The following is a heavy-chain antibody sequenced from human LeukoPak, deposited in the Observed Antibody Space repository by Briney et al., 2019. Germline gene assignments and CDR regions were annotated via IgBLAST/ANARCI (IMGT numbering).Heavy chain of an antibody. CDR1: GGSFSGHY. V-gene: IGHV4-34*01. D-gene: IGHD3-16*01. CDR2: INHNGIT. J-gene: IGHJ4*02. CDR3: ARSVSGGLECDS. Sequence: PSETLSLTCAVYGGSFSGHYWTWIRQPPGKGLEWIGEINHNGITNYNPPLKSRVTISVDTSKNQFSLELRSVAAADTAVYYCARSVSGGLECDSWAQGSLVTVSS.